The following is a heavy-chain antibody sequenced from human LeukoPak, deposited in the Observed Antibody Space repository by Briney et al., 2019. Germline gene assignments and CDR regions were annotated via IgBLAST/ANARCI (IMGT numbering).Heavy chain of an antibody. D-gene: IGHD5-18*01. J-gene: IGHJ4*02. CDR3: AKPPLGSYGLYYFDY. V-gene: IGHV3-23*01. CDR2: ISGSGGST. Sequence: GGSLRLSCAASGFTFSSYAMSWVRQAPGKGLEWVSAISGSGGSTYYADSVKGRFTISRDNSKNTLYLQMNSLRAEDTGVYYCAKPPLGSYGLYYFDYWGQGTLVTVSS. CDR1: GFTFSSYA.